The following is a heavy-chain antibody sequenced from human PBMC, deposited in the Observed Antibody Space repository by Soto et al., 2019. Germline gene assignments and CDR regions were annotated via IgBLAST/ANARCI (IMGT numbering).Heavy chain of an antibody. J-gene: IGHJ4*02. D-gene: IGHD1-1*01. V-gene: IGHV3-23*01. Sequence: EVQLLESGGGLVQPGGSLRLSCAASGFTLSNNAMYWVRQAPGKGLQWVSAISASGGTYYADSVKGRFTIYRDKSEKTLYLQMNGLRAEDTALYFCPKRGGNGGVSETYYFDYLGQGTRVSVSS. CDR2: ISASGGT. CDR3: PKRGGNGGVSETYYFDY. CDR1: GFTLSNNA.